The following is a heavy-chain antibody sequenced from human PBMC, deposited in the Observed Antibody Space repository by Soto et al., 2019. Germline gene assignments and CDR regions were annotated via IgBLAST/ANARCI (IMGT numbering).Heavy chain of an antibody. D-gene: IGHD3-3*01. J-gene: IGHJ4*02. CDR1: GGSFSGYY. Sequence: SETLSLTCAVYGGSFSGYYWSWIRQPPGKGLEWVGEINHSGSTNYNPSLKSRVTISVDTSKNQFSLKLSSVTAEDTAVYYCAKSAYYDFWSGYYFDYWGQGTLVTVSS. V-gene: IGHV4-34*01. CDR2: INHSGST. CDR3: AKSAYYDFWSGYYFDY.